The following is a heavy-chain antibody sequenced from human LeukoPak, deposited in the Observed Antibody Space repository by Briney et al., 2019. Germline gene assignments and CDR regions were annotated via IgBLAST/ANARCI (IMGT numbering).Heavy chain of an antibody. CDR2: ISSKVSTI. V-gene: IGHV3-48*03. CDR3: ARDLGDYDFWSGYYTLRYYYMDV. D-gene: IGHD3-3*01. Sequence: GGSLRLSCAASGFTFSSYEMNVGRQAPEKGLECGSYISSKVSTIYYAGSVKGRFTISRDNAKNSLYLQMNSLRAEDTAVYYCARDLGDYDFWSGYYTLRYYYMDVWGKGTTVTVSS. J-gene: IGHJ6*03. CDR1: GFTFSSYE.